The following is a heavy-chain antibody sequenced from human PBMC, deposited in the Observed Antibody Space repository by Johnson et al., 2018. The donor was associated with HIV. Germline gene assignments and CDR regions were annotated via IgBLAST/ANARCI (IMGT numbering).Heavy chain of an antibody. CDR2: ISYDGSNK. CDR3: AKAYCPGCDAFDV. CDR1: GFTFSSYG. J-gene: IGHJ3*01. Sequence: QVQLVESGGGVVQPGGSLRLSCAASGFTFSSYGMHWVRQAPGKGLEWVAFISYDGSNKYYADSVKGRFNISRDNSKNTQYLQMNSLRVEDTGLYYCAKAYCPGCDAFDVWGHWTMVTVSS. V-gene: IGHV3-30*02. D-gene: IGHD2-21*01.